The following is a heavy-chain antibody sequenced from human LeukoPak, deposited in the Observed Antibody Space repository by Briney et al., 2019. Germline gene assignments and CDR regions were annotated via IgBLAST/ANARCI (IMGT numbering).Heavy chain of an antibody. J-gene: IGHJ4*02. CDR3: AKDGGLWVSAHWGDS. Sequence: GGSLRLSCAASGFTFSSYTMSWVRQAPGKGLEWVSTITTSDGNTYYADSVKGRFTVSRDNSKDTLFLQMNSLRAEDTAVYYCAKDGGLWVSAHWGDSWGRGTLVTVSS. D-gene: IGHD7-27*01. V-gene: IGHV3-23*01. CDR2: ITTSDGNT. CDR1: GFTFSSYT.